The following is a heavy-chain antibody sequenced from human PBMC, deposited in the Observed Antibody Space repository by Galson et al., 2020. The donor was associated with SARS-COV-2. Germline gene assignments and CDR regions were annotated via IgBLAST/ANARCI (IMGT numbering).Heavy chain of an antibody. CDR1: GFTFNNYA. CDR3: GRDPNGDYVGAFDF. Sequence: GGSLRLSCAASGFTFNNYAMTWVRQTPGTGLEWVSSITGGGHASYADSVKGRFTISRDNSVNTVFLQMNGLRAEDAAVYYCGRDPNGDYVGAFDFWGRGTGVTVSS. V-gene: IGHV3-23*01. CDR2: ITGGGHA. D-gene: IGHD2-8*01. J-gene: IGHJ3*01.